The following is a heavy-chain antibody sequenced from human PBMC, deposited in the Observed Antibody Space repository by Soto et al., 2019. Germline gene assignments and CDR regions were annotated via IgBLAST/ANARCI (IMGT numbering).Heavy chain of an antibody. V-gene: IGHV4-34*01. CDR2: INHSGST. J-gene: IGHJ6*02. D-gene: IGHD3-16*01. CDR1: GGSFSGYY. CDR3: ARVVWGSYSDDYGMDV. Sequence: QVQLQQWGAGLLKPSETLSLTCAVYGGSFSGYYWSWIRQPPGKGLEWIGEINHSGSTNYNPSLKSRLTISVDTSKNQFSLKLSSVTAADTAVYYCARVVWGSYSDDYGMDVWGQGTTVTVSS.